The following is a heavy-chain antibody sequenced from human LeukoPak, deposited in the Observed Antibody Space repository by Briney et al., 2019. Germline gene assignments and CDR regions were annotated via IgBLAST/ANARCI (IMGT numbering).Heavy chain of an antibody. CDR2: INPSGGST. D-gene: IGHD5-18*01. J-gene: IGHJ4*02. CDR3: ARDSPLKWIQRVLGY. Sequence: VASVKVSCKASGYTFTSYYMHWVRQAPGQGLEWMGIINPSGGSTSYAQKFQGRVTMTRDTSTSTVYMELSSLRSEDTAVYYCARDSPLKWIQRVLGYWGQGTLVTVSS. V-gene: IGHV1-46*01. CDR1: GYTFTSYY.